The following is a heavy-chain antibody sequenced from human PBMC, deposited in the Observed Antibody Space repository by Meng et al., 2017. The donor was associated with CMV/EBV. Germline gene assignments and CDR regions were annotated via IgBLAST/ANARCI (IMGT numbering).Heavy chain of an antibody. CDR3: ARHSSMRLSCWFDP. V-gene: IGHV4-39*01. CDR1: GGSISSSSYY. D-gene: IGHD3-16*02. CDR2: IYYSGST. J-gene: IGHJ5*02. Sequence: ESLKISCTVSGGSISSSSYYWGWIRQPPGKGLEWIGSIYYSGSTYYNPSLKSRVTISVDTSKNQFSLKLSSVTAADTAVYYCARHSSMRLSCWFDPWGQGTLVTVSS.